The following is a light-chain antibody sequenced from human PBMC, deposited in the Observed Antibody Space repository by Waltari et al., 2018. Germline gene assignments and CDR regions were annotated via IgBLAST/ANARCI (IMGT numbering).Light chain of an antibody. CDR2: SNS. CDR3: QSYDSSLSGYV. V-gene: IGLV1-40*01. CDR1: SSNIGAGYD. J-gene: IGLJ1*01. Sequence: QSVLTQPPSVSGAPGQRVTISCTGSSSNIGAGYDVHWYQHLPGTAPNLLIYSNSNRPSGGPDRFAGSKSGTSASLAITGLQAEDEADYYCQSYDSSLSGYVFGTGTKVTVL.